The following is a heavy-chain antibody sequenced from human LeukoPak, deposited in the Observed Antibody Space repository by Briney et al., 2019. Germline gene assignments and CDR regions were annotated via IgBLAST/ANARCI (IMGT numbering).Heavy chain of an antibody. V-gene: IGHV3-23*01. D-gene: IGHD4-23*01. CDR3: ARVGRHDYGGNSGGLGAFDI. J-gene: IGHJ3*02. CDR1: GFTFSSYA. Sequence: GGSLRLSCAASGFTFSSYAMSWVRQAPGKGLEWVSAISGSGGSTYYADSVKGRFTISRDNSKNTLYLQMNSLRAEDTAVYYCARVGRHDYGGNSGGLGAFDIWGQGTMVTVSS. CDR2: ISGSGGST.